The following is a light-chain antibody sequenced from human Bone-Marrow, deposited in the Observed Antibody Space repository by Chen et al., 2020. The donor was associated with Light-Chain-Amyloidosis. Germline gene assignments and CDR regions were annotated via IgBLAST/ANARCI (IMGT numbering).Light chain of an antibody. V-gene: IGLV3-21*02. CDR3: PAWDRSSDRPV. CDR1: NIGATS. J-gene: IGLJ3*02. CDR2: DDS. Sequence: SYVLTQPSSVSVAPGPTATIACGGNNIGATSVHWYRQTPGQAPLLVVYDDSDRPSGIPERLAAANSGNRATLTISRVEAGDEADDYCPAWDRSSDRPVFGGGAKLTVL.